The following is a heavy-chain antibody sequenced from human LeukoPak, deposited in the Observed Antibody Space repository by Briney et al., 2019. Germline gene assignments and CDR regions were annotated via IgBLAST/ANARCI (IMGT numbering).Heavy chain of an antibody. D-gene: IGHD2-21*01. J-gene: IGHJ6*02. CDR2: VRSRAYGGTI. Sequence: GGSLRLSCTASGFIFSDYAISWVRQAPGKGLEWVGFVRSRAYGGTIEYVASVKGRFTVSRDDSKSIAYLQMNSLKTEDTAVYYCSRDGHTGMDVWGQGTTVTVSS. CDR1: GFIFSDYA. V-gene: IGHV3-49*04. CDR3: SRDGHTGMDV.